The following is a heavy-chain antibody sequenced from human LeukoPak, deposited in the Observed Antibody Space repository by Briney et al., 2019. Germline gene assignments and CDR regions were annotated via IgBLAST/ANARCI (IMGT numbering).Heavy chain of an antibody. CDR3: AKSPYDFWSGGFDL. CDR2: SYYSGST. V-gene: IGHV4-59*08. Sequence: PSDTLSLTCIVSGGSISSYYWNWLRQPPAKGLEWIGYSYYSGSTNYNPSLKSRVTISVDTSKDQFSLKLTSVTAADTAVYYCAKSPYDFWSGGFDLWGQGTLVTVSS. CDR1: GGSISSYY. D-gene: IGHD3-3*01. J-gene: IGHJ5*02.